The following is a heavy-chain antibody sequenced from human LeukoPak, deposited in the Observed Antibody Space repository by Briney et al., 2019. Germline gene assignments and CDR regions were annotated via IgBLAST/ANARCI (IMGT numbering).Heavy chain of an antibody. CDR3: ARARHYYYGMDV. Sequence: ASVKVSCKASGGTFSSYAISWVRQAPGQGLEWMGGIIPIFGTANYAQKFQGRVTITADESTSTAYMELSSLRSEDTAVYYCARARHYYYGMDVWGQGTTVTVSS. CDR2: IIPIFGTA. J-gene: IGHJ6*02. CDR1: GGTFSSYA. V-gene: IGHV1-69*13.